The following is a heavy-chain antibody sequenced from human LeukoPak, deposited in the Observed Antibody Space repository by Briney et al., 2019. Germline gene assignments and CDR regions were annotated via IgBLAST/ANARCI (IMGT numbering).Heavy chain of an antibody. CDR1: GGTFSSYA. D-gene: IGHD4-23*01. CDR2: IIPIFGTA. V-gene: IGHV1-69*13. CDR3: ARSNDYGGKIDY. Sequence: SVKVSCKASGGTFSSYAISWVRQAPGQGLEWMGGIIPIFGTANYAQKFQGRVTITADESTSTAYMELSSLRSEDTAVYYCARSNDYGGKIDYWGQGTLVTVSS. J-gene: IGHJ4*02.